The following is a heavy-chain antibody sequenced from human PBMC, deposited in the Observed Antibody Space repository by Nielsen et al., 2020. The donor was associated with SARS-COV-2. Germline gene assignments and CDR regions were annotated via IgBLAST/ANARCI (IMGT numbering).Heavy chain of an antibody. CDR2: TYYRSKWYN. J-gene: IGHJ6*03. D-gene: IGHD4-17*01. CDR3: ARARGAYGDYYYYYYTDV. Sequence: WIRQSPSRGLEWLARTYYRSKWYNDYAVSVKSRITINPDTSKNQFSLHLNSVTPEDTAVYYCARARGAYGDYYYYYYTDVWGKGTTVTVSS. V-gene: IGHV6-1*01.